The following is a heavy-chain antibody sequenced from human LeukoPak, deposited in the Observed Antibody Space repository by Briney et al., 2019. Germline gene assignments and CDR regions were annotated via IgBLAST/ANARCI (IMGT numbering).Heavy chain of an antibody. CDR2: IYYSGSV. Sequence: PSETLSLTCSVSGGSIGSSTYYWGWIRQPPGKGLEWIGSIYYSGSVNYNPSLKTRVTISADTSKNQLSLKLTSVTAADTALYYCARQGSGGRALDIWGQGTMVTVSS. J-gene: IGHJ3*02. V-gene: IGHV4-39*01. CDR1: GGSIGSSTYY. CDR3: ARQGSGGRALDI.